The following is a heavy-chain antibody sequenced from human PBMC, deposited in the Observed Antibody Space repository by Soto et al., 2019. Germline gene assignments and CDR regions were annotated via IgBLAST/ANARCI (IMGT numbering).Heavy chain of an antibody. J-gene: IGHJ4*02. CDR2: ISGSGGST. CDR3: AKGYGSGSYYFLLDY. CDR1: GLTFSSYA. V-gene: IGHV3-23*01. D-gene: IGHD3-10*01. Sequence: LSLTCAASGLTFSSYAMNWVRQAPGKGLEWVSAISGSGGSTYYADSVKGRFTISRDNSKNTLYLQMNSLRAEDAAVYYCAKGYGSGSYYFLLDYWGQGTLVTVSS.